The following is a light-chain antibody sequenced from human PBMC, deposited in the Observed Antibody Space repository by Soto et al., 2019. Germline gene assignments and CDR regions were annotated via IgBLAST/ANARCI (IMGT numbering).Light chain of an antibody. CDR2: EVS. Sequence: QSVLTQPASVSGSPGQSITISCTGTSSDLGGYNYVSWYQQHPGKAPKLMIYEVSNGPSGVSDRFSGSKSGNTASLTISGLQAEDEADYYCSSYTSSSTWVFGGGTKVTVL. CDR3: SSYTSSSTWV. V-gene: IGLV2-14*03. CDR1: SSDLGGYNY. J-gene: IGLJ3*02.